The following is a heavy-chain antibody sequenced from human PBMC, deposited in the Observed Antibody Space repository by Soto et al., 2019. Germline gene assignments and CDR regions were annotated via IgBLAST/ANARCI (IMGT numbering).Heavy chain of an antibody. J-gene: IGHJ6*02. CDR1: GFTFSSYS. CDR2: ISSSSSYI. D-gene: IGHD3-3*01. V-gene: IGHV3-21*01. Sequence: PGGSLILSCAASGFTFSSYSMNWVRQAPGKGLEWVSSISSSSSYIYYADSVKGRFTISRDNAKNSLYLQMNSLRAEDTAVYYCARIPGLFGSYYGMDVWGQGTTVTVSS. CDR3: ARIPGLFGSYYGMDV.